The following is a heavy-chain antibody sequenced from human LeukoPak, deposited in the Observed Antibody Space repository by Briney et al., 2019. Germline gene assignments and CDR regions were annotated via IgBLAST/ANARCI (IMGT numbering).Heavy chain of an antibody. CDR3: ARIRDGYNSYFFYGMDV. CDR2: IIALFGTA. D-gene: IGHD5-24*01. V-gene: IGHV1-69*13. CDR1: GGTFSSYA. J-gene: IGHJ6*02. Sequence: SVKVSCKASGGTFSSYAISWVRQAPGQGLEWMGGIIALFGTANYAQKFQGRLTITADESTSTAYMELSSLRSEDTAVYYCARIRDGYNSYFFYGMDVWGQGTTVTVSS.